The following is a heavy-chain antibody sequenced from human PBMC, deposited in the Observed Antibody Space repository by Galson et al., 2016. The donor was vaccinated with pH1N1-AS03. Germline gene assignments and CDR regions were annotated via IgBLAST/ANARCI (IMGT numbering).Heavy chain of an antibody. J-gene: IGHJ6*02. V-gene: IGHV1-69*04. CDR2: IIPMYDIV. Sequence: SVKVSCKASGGSFSRYGISWVRQAPGQGLEWMGRIIPMYDIVNNAQKFQGRVTITADKSTSTVYMELSSLRSDDTALYYCGRNIVGTSQDAYGMDVWGQGTTVTVSS. CDR3: GRNIVGTSQDAYGMDV. CDR1: GGSFSRYG. D-gene: IGHD1-26*01.